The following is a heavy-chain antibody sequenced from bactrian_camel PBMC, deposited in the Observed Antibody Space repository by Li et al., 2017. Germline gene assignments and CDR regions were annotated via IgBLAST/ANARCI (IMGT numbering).Heavy chain of an antibody. J-gene: IGHJ4*01. CDR1: DTYSIYS. CDR2: IDSDGST. Sequence: HVQLVESGGDSVQAGGSLRLSCVASDTYSIYSMAWFRQAQGKEREGVAAIDSDGSTQYAGFVQGRFTISQEKTKNTRYLRMNSLKPEDSAMYVCAINPDYGYCSDGAWAYTRWVQGTQVTVS. V-gene: IGHV3S53*01. D-gene: IGHD1*01. CDR3: AINPDYGYCSDGAWAYTR.